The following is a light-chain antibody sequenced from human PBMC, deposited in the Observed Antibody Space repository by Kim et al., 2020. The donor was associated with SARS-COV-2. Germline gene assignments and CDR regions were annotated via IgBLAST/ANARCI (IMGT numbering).Light chain of an antibody. V-gene: IGLV3-25*03. Sequence: VSPGQTARITCSGDGLPQNDAYWYQQKPGRAPLLVMFKDTERPSGIPERFSGSSSGTTLTLTISGVQAGDEADYYCQSTDTSGTWMFGGGTQLTVL. CDR3: QSTDTSGTWM. CDR1: GLPQND. J-gene: IGLJ3*02. CDR2: KDT.